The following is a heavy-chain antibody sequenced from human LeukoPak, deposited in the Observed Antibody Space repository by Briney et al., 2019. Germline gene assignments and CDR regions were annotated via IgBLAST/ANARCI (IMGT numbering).Heavy chain of an antibody. V-gene: IGHV4-34*01. Sequence: PSETLSLTCAVYGGSFSGYYWSWIRQPPGKELEWIGEINHSGSTNYNPSLKSRVTISVDTSKNQFSLKLSSVTAADTAVYYCARGGITMIVVVITREFFFDYWGQGTLVTVSS. J-gene: IGHJ4*02. D-gene: IGHD3-22*01. CDR3: ARGGITMIVVVITREFFFDY. CDR1: GGSFSGYY. CDR2: INHSGST.